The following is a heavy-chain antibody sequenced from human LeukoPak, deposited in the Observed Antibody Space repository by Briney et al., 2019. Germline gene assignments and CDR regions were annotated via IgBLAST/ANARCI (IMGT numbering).Heavy chain of an antibody. CDR3: ARAILYYYGSGSYEYYYYGMDV. CDR1: GGTFSSYA. V-gene: IGHV1-69*04. D-gene: IGHD3-10*01. Sequence: GASVKVSCKASGGTFSSYAISWVRQAPGQGLEWMGRIIPILGIANYAQKFQGRVTITADKSTSTAYMELSSLRSEDTAVYYCARAILYYYGSGSYEYYYYGMDVWGQGTTVTVSS. CDR2: IIPILGIA. J-gene: IGHJ6*02.